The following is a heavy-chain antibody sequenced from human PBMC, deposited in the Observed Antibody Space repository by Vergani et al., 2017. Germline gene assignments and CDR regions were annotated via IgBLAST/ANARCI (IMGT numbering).Heavy chain of an antibody. CDR2: ISHSGSA. CDR3: ARVSVAGMSRWFDP. D-gene: IGHD6-19*01. J-gene: IGHJ5*02. V-gene: IGHV4-30-4*08. Sequence: QVQLQESGPGLVKPSQTLSLTCTVSGGSLRSGDYYWTYVRQSPGRGLEWIGHISHSGSAFYNPSLKSRVSMSVDTSKYQFSLNLRSVTDADTAVYYCARVSVAGMSRWFDPWGQGIPVTVSS. CDR1: GGSLRSGDYY.